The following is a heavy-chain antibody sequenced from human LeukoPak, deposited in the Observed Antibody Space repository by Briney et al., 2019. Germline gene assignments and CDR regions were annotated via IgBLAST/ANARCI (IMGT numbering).Heavy chain of an antibody. CDR3: TRDRFYAMDA. Sequence: GGSLRLSCAASGFTFSSYAMSWVRQAPGKGLEWVSRITIDGSSTTYADFVKGRFTISRDSAKNTLYLQMNSLRAEDTAVYYCTRDRFYAMDAWGQGTTVTV. J-gene: IGHJ6*02. V-gene: IGHV3-74*03. CDR1: GFTFSSYA. CDR2: ITIDGSST.